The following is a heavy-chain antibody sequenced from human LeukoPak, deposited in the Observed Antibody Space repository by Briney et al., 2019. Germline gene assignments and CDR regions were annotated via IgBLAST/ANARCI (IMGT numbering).Heavy chain of an antibody. J-gene: IGHJ4*02. CDR1: GFTFSSYG. Sequence: GRSLRLSCAASGFTFSSYGMHWVRHAPGQGLEWVAVITYDGSNKYYADSVKGRFTISRDNSKNTLYLQMTSLRAEDTAVYYCAKEAVSYGPEIDYWGQGTLVTVSS. V-gene: IGHV3-30*18. CDR3: AKEAVSYGPEIDY. CDR2: ITYDGSNK. D-gene: IGHD5-18*01.